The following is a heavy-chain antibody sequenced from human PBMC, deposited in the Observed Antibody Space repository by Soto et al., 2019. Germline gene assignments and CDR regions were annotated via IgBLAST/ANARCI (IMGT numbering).Heavy chain of an antibody. CDR1: GYTFTGYY. V-gene: IGHV1-2*04. J-gene: IGHJ6*02. CDR2: INPNSGGT. Sequence: GASVKVSCKASGYTFTGYYMHWVRQAPGQGLEWMGWINPNSGGTNYAQKFQGWVTMTRDTSISTAYMELSRLRSDDTAVYYCAREKTYYDFWSGYSSSKTYYYYYVMDVWGQGTTVTVSS. CDR3: AREKTYYDFWSGYSSSKTYYYYYVMDV. D-gene: IGHD3-3*01.